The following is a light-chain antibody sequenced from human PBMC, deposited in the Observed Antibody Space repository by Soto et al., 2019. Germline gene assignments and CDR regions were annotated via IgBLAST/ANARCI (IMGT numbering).Light chain of an antibody. CDR3: QQYNNWPPLT. CDR1: QSVSSN. CDR2: GAS. V-gene: IGKV3-15*01. Sequence: EIVMTQSPATLSVSPGERATLSCRASQSVSSNLAWYQQKPGQAPRLLIYGASTRATGIPARFSGSGSGTEFHLTNSRLQSEDFAVYYCQQYNNWPPLTFGGGTKVEIK. J-gene: IGKJ4*01.